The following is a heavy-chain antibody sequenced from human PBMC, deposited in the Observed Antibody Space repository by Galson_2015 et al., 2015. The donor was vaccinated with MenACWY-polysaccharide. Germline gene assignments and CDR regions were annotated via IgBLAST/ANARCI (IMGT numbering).Heavy chain of an antibody. V-gene: IGHV3-23*01. Sequence: SLRLSCAASGFTFNNFAMSWVRQAPGKGLEWVSAISGNGDNTYYADSVRGRLTISRDTSRNTLYLQMRSLRADDTALYYCARAGIRNAEQTPRFSPAPDYGGQGTLVTVSS. CDR3: ARAGIRNAEQTPRFSPAPDY. D-gene: IGHD3-3*01. CDR2: ISGNGDNT. J-gene: IGHJ4*02. CDR1: GFTFNNFA.